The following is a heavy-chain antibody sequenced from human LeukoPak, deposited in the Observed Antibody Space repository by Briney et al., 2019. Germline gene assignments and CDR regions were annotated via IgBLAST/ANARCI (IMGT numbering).Heavy chain of an antibody. Sequence: PGGSLRLSCAASGFTFSSYWMHWVRQAPGKWLVWVSRINSDVSSTSYADSVKGRFTISRDNAKNTLYLQMNSLRAEDTAVYYCARARSITMVRGVPVYYGMDVWGQGTTVTVSS. CDR1: GFTFSSYW. V-gene: IGHV3-74*01. D-gene: IGHD3-10*01. CDR2: INSDVSST. J-gene: IGHJ6*02. CDR3: ARARSITMVRGVPVYYGMDV.